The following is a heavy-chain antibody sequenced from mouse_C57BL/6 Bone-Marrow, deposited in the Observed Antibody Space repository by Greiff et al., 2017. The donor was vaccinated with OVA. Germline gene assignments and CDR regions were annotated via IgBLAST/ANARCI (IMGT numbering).Heavy chain of an antibody. Sequence: QVQLKESGAELVKPGASVKLSCKASGYTFTSYWMPWVKQRPGQGLEWIGYIIPGSGNTKYNQKFKDKATLTADKSSSTAYMQLSSLTYEDSAVDYCARKLLRSPFAYWGQGTLVTVSA. V-gene: IGHV1-7*01. CDR2: IIPGSGNT. D-gene: IGHD1-1*01. CDR1: GYTFTSYW. J-gene: IGHJ3*01. CDR3: ARKLLRSPFAY.